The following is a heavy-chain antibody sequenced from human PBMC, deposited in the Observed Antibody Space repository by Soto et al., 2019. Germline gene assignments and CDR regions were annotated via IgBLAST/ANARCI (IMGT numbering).Heavy chain of an antibody. CDR1: GFTFSPYA. Sequence: QVQLVESGGGVVQPGRSLRLSCAASGFTFSPYAMHWVRQAPVKGLVWVAVISYDGNNKNYADSVRGRLAISRDNSRNSLYLQMNSLRAEDTAVYYCARSLLDTPALDYWGQGTLITISS. CDR3: ARSLLDTPALDY. J-gene: IGHJ4*02. V-gene: IGHV3-30*09. CDR2: ISYDGNNK. D-gene: IGHD2-2*01.